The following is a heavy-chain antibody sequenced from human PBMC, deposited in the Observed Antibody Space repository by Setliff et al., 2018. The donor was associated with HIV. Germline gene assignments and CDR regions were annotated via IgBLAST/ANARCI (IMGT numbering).Heavy chain of an antibody. CDR3: AKAWGSGYPSFESALMFDV. CDR2: ISSSSSYI. Sequence: LSLTCTVSGYSISSGYYWGWIRQPPGKGLEWVSSISSSSSYIYYADSVEGRFTVSRDNAKNSLYLQMNSLRAEDTAIYYCAKAWGSGYPSFESALMFDVWGQGTLVTVSS. D-gene: IGHD3-3*01. V-gene: IGHV3-11*05. J-gene: IGHJ4*02. CDR1: GYSISSGYY.